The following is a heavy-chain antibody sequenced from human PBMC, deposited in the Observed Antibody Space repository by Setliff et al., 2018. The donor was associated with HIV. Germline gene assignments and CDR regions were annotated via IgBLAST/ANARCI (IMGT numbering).Heavy chain of an antibody. CDR1: GFTFSSFA. Sequence: GGSLRLSCAASGFTFSSFAMSWVRQAPGKGLEWVSGISGSGGSTYYADSVKGRFTISRDNSKNTLYLQMNSLRAEDTAVYFCAKDRGRGNWLDPWGQGTLVTVSS. CDR3: AKDRGRGNWLDP. D-gene: IGHD3-16*01. J-gene: IGHJ5*02. CDR2: ISGSGGST. V-gene: IGHV3-23*01.